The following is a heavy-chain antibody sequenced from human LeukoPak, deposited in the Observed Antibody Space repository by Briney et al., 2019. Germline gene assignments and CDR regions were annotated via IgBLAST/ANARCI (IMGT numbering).Heavy chain of an antibody. CDR3: ARVGGH. CDR1: GLTVSKNY. V-gene: IGHV3-53*01. Sequence: GGSLSLSCAASGLTVSKNYVSWVRPAPGKGLESVSVIYSGGSTYYADSVRGRFTISRDNSKNTLYLQMNSLRVEDTAVYYCARVGGHWGQGTLVTVSS. J-gene: IGHJ4*02. CDR2: IYSGGST. D-gene: IGHD3-10*01.